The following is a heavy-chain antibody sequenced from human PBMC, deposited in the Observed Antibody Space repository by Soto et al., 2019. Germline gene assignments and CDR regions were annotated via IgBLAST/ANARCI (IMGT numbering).Heavy chain of an antibody. CDR3: ARDREMATIKGNGMDV. D-gene: IGHD5-12*01. CDR1: GGTFSSYA. V-gene: IGHV1-69*13. J-gene: IGHJ6*02. CDR2: IIPIFGTA. Sequence: SVKVSCKASGGTFSSYAISWVRQAPGQGLEWMGGIIPIFGTANYAQKFQGRVTITADESTSTAYMELSSLRSEDTAVYYCARDREMATIKGNGMDVWGQGATVTVSS.